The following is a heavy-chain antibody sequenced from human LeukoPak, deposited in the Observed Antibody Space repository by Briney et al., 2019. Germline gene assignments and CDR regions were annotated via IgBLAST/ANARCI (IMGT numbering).Heavy chain of an antibody. CDR2: IWYDGSNK. J-gene: IGHJ6*02. CDR3: ARVSFSIAGWYYGMDV. Sequence: GGSLRLSCAASGLTFSSYGMHWVRQAPGKGLEWVAVIWYDGSNKYYADSVKGRFTISRDNSKNTLYLQMNSLRAEDTAVYYCARVSFSIAGWYYGMDVWGQGTTVTVSS. V-gene: IGHV3-33*01. D-gene: IGHD6-6*01. CDR1: GLTFSSYG.